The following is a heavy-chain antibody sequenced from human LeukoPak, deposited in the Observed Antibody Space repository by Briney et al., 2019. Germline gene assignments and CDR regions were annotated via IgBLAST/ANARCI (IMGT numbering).Heavy chain of an antibody. J-gene: IGHJ4*02. Sequence: PGGSLRLSCAASGFTFSSYWMSWARQAPGKGLEWVANIKQDGSEKYYVDSVKGRFTISRDNAKNSLFLQMNSLRAEDTALYFCAREAYNWNFIDYWGQGTLVTVSS. D-gene: IGHD1-7*01. CDR1: GFTFSSYW. V-gene: IGHV3-7*01. CDR2: IKQDGSEK. CDR3: AREAYNWNFIDY.